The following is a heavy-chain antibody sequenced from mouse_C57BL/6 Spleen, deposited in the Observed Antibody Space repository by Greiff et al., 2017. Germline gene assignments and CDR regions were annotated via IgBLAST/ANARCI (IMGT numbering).Heavy chain of an antibody. CDR2: IYPGDGDT. J-gene: IGHJ1*03. CDR3: ARERDGNYDWYFDV. Sequence: QVQLQQSGAELVKPGASVKISCKASGYAFSSYWMNWVKQRPGKGLEWIGQIYPGDGDTNYTGKFKGKATLTADKSSSTAYMQLSSLTSEDSAVYFCARERDGNYDWYFDVWGTGTTVTVSS. D-gene: IGHD2-1*01. CDR1: GYAFSSYW. V-gene: IGHV1-80*01.